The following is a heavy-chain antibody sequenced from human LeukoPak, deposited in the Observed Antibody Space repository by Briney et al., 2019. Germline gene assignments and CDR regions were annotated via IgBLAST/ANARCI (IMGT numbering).Heavy chain of an antibody. D-gene: IGHD5-12*01. V-gene: IGHV3-23*01. Sequence: PGGSLRLSCAASGFTFSSYGMSWVRQAPGKGLEWVSAISGSGGSTYYADSVKGRFTISRDNSKNTLYLQMNSLRAEDTAVYYCAKLYLARSYFDYWGQGTLVTVSS. J-gene: IGHJ4*02. CDR3: AKLYLARSYFDY. CDR2: ISGSGGST. CDR1: GFTFSSYG.